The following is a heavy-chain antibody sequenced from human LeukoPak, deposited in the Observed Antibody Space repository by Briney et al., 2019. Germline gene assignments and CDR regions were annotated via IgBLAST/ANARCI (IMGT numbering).Heavy chain of an antibody. Sequence: GGSLRLSCVASGFTASSNYMSWVRQAPGKGLEWISIIYSRDNTDYADSVKGRFIISRDNSKNTVYLQMNSLRADDTAVYYCARDRAYGDYAAWGQGTLVTVSS. CDR2: IYSRDNT. CDR3: ARDRAYGDYAA. J-gene: IGHJ5*02. D-gene: IGHD4-17*01. V-gene: IGHV3-53*01. CDR1: GFTASSNY.